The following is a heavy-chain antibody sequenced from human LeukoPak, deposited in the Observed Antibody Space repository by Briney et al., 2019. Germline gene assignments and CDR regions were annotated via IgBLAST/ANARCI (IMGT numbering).Heavy chain of an antibody. J-gene: IGHJ4*02. V-gene: IGHV4-34*01. CDR3: ARGEPDTAMVDGRSRYYFDY. CDR2: INHSGST. Sequence: SQTLSLTCAVYGGSSSGYYWSWIRPPPGKGLEWIGEINHSGSTNYNPSLKSRVTISVDTSKNQFSLKLSSVTAADTAVYYCARGEPDTAMVDGRSRYYFDYWGQGTLVTVSS. D-gene: IGHD5-18*01. CDR1: GGSSSGYY.